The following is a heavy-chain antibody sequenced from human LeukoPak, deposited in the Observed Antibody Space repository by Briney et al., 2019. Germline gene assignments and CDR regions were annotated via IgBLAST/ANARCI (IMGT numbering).Heavy chain of an antibody. Sequence: PSETLSLTCIVSGGSISSYYWSWIRQPPGKGLEWIGYISDSGNTNYNPSLKSRVTISVDTSKNQFSLKLSSVTAADTAVYYCARGRRCRWLRCHYYYGMDVWGQGTTVTVSS. CDR1: GGSISSYY. V-gene: IGHV4-59*12. D-gene: IGHD5-12*01. CDR3: ARGRRCRWLRCHYYYGMDV. J-gene: IGHJ6*02. CDR2: ISDSGNT.